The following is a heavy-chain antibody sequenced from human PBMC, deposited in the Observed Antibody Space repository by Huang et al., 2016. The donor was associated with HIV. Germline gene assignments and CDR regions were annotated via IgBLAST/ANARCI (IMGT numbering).Heavy chain of an antibody. D-gene: IGHD7-27*01. CDR2: ISNSAATV. Sequence: QVQLVESGGGLVKPGGSLRLSCAASGFAFSDYYMCWVCQAPGKGLEWVSYISNSAATVYYADSVKGRFTISRDDAKNSLYLQMNSLRVGDTAIYYCARGELGELDYWGQGTVITVSS. CDR1: GFAFSDYY. V-gene: IGHV3-11*04. J-gene: IGHJ4*02. CDR3: ARGELGELDY.